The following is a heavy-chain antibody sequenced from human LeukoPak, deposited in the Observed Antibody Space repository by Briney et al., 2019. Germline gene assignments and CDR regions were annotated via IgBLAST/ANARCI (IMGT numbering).Heavy chain of an antibody. V-gene: IGHV4-61*02. J-gene: IGHJ5*02. CDR3: ARVYDSSGYYPENWFDP. D-gene: IGHD3-22*01. CDR2: IYTSGST. Sequence: SQTLSLTCTVSGGSISSGNYYWSWMRQPAGKELEWIGRIYTSGSTNYNPSLKSRVTISVDKSKNQFSLKLSSVTAADTAVYYCARVYDSSGYYPENWFDPWGQGTLVTVSS. CDR1: GGSISSGNYY.